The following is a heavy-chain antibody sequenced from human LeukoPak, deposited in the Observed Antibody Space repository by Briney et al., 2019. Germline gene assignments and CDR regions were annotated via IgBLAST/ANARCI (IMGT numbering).Heavy chain of an antibody. V-gene: IGHV3-7*01. J-gene: IGHJ3*02. Sequence: GRSLRLSCAASGFTFSSNWMSWVRQAPVKGLEWVANIKQDGGEKHYVDSVKGRFTISRDNAKNSLYLQMNSLRAEDTAVYYCARDWPPYGSGTFDIWGQGTMVTVSS. D-gene: IGHD3-10*01. CDR2: IKQDGGEK. CDR1: GFTFSSNW. CDR3: ARDWPPYGSGTFDI.